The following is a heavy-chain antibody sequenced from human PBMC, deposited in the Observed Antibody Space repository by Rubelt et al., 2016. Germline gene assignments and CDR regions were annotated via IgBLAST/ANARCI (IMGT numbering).Heavy chain of an antibody. CDR3: AKERRRRATRQGWYFDL. D-gene: IGHD6-6*01. CDR1: GYTFTSYG. CDR2: ISAYNGNT. V-gene: IGHV1-18*01. Sequence: QVQLVQSGAEVKKPGASVKVSCKASGYTFTSYGISWVRQAPGQGLEWMGWISAYNGNTNYAQKNKGRITMTTDTATSTAYMELSSLRSDGTAVYYCAKERRRRATRQGWYFDLWGRGTLVTVSS. J-gene: IGHJ2*01.